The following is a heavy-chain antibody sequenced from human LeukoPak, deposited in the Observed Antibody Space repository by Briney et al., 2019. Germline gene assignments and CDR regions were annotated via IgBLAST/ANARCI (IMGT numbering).Heavy chain of an antibody. V-gene: IGHV3-21*01. CDR1: GFTFSSYS. J-gene: IGHJ3*02. Sequence: PGGSLRLSCAASGFTFSSYSMNWVRHAPGEGLEWVSSISSSSSYIYYADSVKGRFTISRDNAKNSLYLQMNSLRAEDTAVYYCARPMPGAFDIWGQGTMVTVSS. CDR2: ISSSSSYI. CDR3: ARPMPGAFDI. D-gene: IGHD2-2*01.